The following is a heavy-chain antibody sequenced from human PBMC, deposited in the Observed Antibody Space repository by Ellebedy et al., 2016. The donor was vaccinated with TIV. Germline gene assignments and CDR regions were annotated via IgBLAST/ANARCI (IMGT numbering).Heavy chain of an antibody. D-gene: IGHD3-9*01. Sequence: AASVKVSCKASGYTFTGDYLHWVRQAPGQGPEWMGWINPESADTNYAQNFQGRVTLTRDTSIRPAFMELSSLGSDDTAVYYCVRDPGSFEPHYYFDYWGQGTLVTVSS. CDR2: INPESADT. V-gene: IGHV1-2*02. CDR3: VRDPGSFEPHYYFDY. J-gene: IGHJ4*02. CDR1: GYTFTGDY.